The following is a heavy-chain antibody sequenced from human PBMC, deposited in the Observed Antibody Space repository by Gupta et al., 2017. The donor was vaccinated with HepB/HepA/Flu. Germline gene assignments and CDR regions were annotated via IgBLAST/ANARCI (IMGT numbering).Heavy chain of an antibody. CDR3: ARGDRYVLLWFGELFGDAFDI. CDR2: MNPNSGNT. D-gene: IGHD3-10*01. Sequence: QVQQVQSGAQVKKPGASVKVSCKASGYTFTSYDINWVRQDTGQGLEWLGWMNPNSGNTGYAQKFQGRVTITRNTSISTAYRELSSLRSEDTAVYYCARGDRYVLLWFGELFGDAFDIWGQGTMVTVSS. CDR1: GYTFTSYD. J-gene: IGHJ3*02. V-gene: IGHV1-8*03.